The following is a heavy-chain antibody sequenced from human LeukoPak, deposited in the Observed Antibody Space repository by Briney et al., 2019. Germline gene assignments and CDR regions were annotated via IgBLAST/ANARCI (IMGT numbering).Heavy chain of an antibody. V-gene: IGHV1-18*01. CDR1: GYTFTSYG. CDR2: ISGYNGNT. J-gene: IGHJ3*02. D-gene: IGHD5-18*01. Sequence: GESLKISCKASGYTFTSYGIIWVRQAPGQGLEWMGWISGYNGNTNYAQKLQGRVTMTTDTSTSTAYMELRSLRSDDTAVYYCAREHVDTSFDIWGQGTMVTVSS. CDR3: AREHVDTSFDI.